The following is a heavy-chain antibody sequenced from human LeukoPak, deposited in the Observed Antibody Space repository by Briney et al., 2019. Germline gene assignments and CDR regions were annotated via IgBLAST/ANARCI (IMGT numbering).Heavy chain of an antibody. Sequence: SETLSLTCAVYGGSFSGYYWSWIRQPPGKGPEWIGEINHSGSTNYNPSLKSRVTISVDTSKNQFSLKLSSVTAADTAVYYCARVVTYDFWSGYYSHGMDVWGQGTTVTVSS. CDR3: ARVVTYDFWSGYYSHGMDV. CDR2: INHSGST. V-gene: IGHV4-34*01. D-gene: IGHD3-3*01. CDR1: GGSFSGYY. J-gene: IGHJ6*02.